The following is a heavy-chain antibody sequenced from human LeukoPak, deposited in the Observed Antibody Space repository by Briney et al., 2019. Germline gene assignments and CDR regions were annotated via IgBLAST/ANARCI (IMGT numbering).Heavy chain of an antibody. D-gene: IGHD3-3*01. J-gene: IGHJ4*02. V-gene: IGHV3-7*01. CDR2: INQPGSDK. CDR1: GFTFSDNW. Sequence: PGGSLRLSCVASGFTFSDNWMTWVRQAPGQGLEWVANINQPGSDKYCVDSVKGRFTISRDNAKNSLYLHMNSLRAEDTAVYYCARDVRFFDSWGQGALVTVSS. CDR3: ARDVRFFDS.